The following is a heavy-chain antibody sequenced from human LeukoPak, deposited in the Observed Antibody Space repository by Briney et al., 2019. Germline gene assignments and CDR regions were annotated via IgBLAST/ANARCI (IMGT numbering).Heavy chain of an antibody. J-gene: IGHJ3*02. Sequence: GGSLRLSCAASGFTFSSYAMHWVRQAPGKGLEWVGRIKSKTDGGTTDYAAPVKGRFTISRDDSKNTLYLQMNSLKTEDTAVYYCTTDPTGSYYALEAFDIWGQGTMVTVSS. D-gene: IGHD1-26*01. V-gene: IGHV3-15*01. CDR1: GFTFSSYA. CDR3: TTDPTGSYYALEAFDI. CDR2: IKSKTDGGTT.